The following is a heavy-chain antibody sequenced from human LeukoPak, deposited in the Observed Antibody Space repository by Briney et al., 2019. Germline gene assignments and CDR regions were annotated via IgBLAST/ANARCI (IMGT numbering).Heavy chain of an antibody. V-gene: IGHV3-7*01. CDR3: AKWRYGGETDFDY. J-gene: IGHJ4*02. D-gene: IGHD4-23*01. Sequence: GGSLRLSCAASGFTFSNYWMSWVRQAPGKGLEWVANIKQDGSEKYYVDSVKGRFTISRDNAKNTLYLQMNSLRAEDTAVYYCAKWRYGGETDFDYWGQGTLVTVSS. CDR2: IKQDGSEK. CDR1: GFTFSNYW.